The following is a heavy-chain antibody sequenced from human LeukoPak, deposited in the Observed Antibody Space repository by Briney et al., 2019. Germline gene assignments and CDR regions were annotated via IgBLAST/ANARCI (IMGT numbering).Heavy chain of an antibody. CDR3: ARDLISLIGDLYY. CDR1: GSSFTGNY. J-gene: IGHJ4*02. CDR2: SNLNSSGT. Sequence: ASVKLSLNGSGSSFTGNYMHWDWLRHAPGMGLEGWSNLNSSGTHYAQKFPRRASMAGDTSVSTAYMELSRLRCDDTPVYCRARDLISLIGDLYYWGERTLVTASS. V-gene: IGHV1-2*02. D-gene: IGHD3-22*01.